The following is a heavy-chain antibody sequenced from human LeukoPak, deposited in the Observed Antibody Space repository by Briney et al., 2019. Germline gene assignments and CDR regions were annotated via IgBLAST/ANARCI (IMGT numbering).Heavy chain of an antibody. CDR2: MNPNSGNT. CDR1: GYTFTSYD. J-gene: IGHJ6*03. Sequence: ASVKVSCKASGYTFTSYDINWVRQATGQGLEWMGWMNPNSGNTGYAQKFQGRVTITRNTSISTAYRELSSLRSEDTAVYYCARGPKIGYCSSTSCYSSSYYYMDVWGKGTTVTVSS. CDR3: ARGPKIGYCSSTSCYSSSYYYMDV. D-gene: IGHD2-2*02. V-gene: IGHV1-8*03.